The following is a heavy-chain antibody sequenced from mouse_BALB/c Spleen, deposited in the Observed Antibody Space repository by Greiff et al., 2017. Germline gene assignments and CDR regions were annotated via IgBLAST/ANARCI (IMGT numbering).Heavy chain of an antibody. D-gene: IGHD2-4*01. Sequence: EVQRVESGGGSVQPGGSLKLSCAASGFTFSSYGMSWVRQTPDKRLEFVATINSNGGSTYYPDSVKGRFTISRDNAKNTLYLQMSSLKSEDTAMYYCARDHYDYDWFAYWGQGTLGTVSA. CDR2: INSNGGST. CDR1: GFTFSSYG. CDR3: ARDHYDYDWFAY. V-gene: IGHV5-6-3*01. J-gene: IGHJ3*01.